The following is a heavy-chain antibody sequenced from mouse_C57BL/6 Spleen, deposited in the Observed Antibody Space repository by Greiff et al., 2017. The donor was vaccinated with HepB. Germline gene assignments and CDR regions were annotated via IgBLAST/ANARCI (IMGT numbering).Heavy chain of an antibody. Sequence: EVMLVESGGGLVKPGGSLKLSCAASGFTFSDYGMHWVRQAPEKGLEWVAYISSGSSTIYYADTVKGRFTISRDNAKNTLFLQMTSLRSEDTAMYYCANSNSGDYAMDYWGQGTSVTVSS. J-gene: IGHJ4*01. CDR3: ANSNSGDYAMDY. D-gene: IGHD2-5*01. CDR1: GFTFSDYG. CDR2: ISSGSSTI. V-gene: IGHV5-17*01.